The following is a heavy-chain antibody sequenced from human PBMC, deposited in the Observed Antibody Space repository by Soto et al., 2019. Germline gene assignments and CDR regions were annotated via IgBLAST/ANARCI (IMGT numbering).Heavy chain of an antibody. CDR2: ISYDGSNK. CDR1: GFTFSSYG. CDR3: AKAEEQWLVPQYYFDY. D-gene: IGHD6-19*01. J-gene: IGHJ4*02. Sequence: PGGSLRLSCAASGFTFSSYGMHWVRQAPGKGLEWVAVISYDGSNKYYADSVKGRFTISRDNSKNTLYLQMNSLRAEDTAVYYCAKAEEQWLVPQYYFDYWGQGTPVTVSS. V-gene: IGHV3-30*18.